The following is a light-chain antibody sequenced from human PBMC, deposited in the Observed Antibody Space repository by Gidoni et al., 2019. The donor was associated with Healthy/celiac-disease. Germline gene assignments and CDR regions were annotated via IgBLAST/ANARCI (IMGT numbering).Light chain of an antibody. Sequence: DIQMTQSPSTLSASVGDRVTITCLASQSLSSWLVWYQQKPGKAPKLLIYKASILESGVPSRFRGSGSGTEFTLTISSLKPADFATYYCQQDNSYSPSYTFGQXTKMEIK. CDR1: QSLSSW. CDR3: QQDNSYSPSYT. CDR2: KAS. J-gene: IGKJ2*01. V-gene: IGKV1-5*03.